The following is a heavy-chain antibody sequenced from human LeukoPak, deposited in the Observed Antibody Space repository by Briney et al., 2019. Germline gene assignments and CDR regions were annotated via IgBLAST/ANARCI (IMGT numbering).Heavy chain of an antibody. CDR3: ARRIRGQYYDILTGYSLGYMDV. V-gene: IGHV4-34*01. CDR1: GGSFSGYY. J-gene: IGHJ6*03. CDR2: INHSGST. D-gene: IGHD3-9*01. Sequence: SETLSLTCAVYGGSFSGYYWSWIRQPPGKGLEWIGEINHSGSTNYNPSLKSRVTISVDTSKNQFSLKLSSVTAADTAVYYCARRIRGQYYDILTGYSLGYMDVWGKGTTVTISS.